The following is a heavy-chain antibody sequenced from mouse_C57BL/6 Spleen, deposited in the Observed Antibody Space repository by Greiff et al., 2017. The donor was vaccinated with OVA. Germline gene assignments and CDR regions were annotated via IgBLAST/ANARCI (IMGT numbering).Heavy chain of an antibody. CDR2: IYPGDGDT. CDR1: GYAFSSSW. V-gene: IGHV1-82*01. J-gene: IGHJ2*01. CDR3: AREGYGNYGY. D-gene: IGHD2-10*02. Sequence: QVQLQQSGPELVKPGASVKLSCKASGYAFSSSWMNWVKQRPGKGLEWIGRIYPGDGDTNYNGKFKGKATLTADKSSSTAYMQLSSLTSEDSAVYFCAREGYGNYGYWGQGTTLTVSS.